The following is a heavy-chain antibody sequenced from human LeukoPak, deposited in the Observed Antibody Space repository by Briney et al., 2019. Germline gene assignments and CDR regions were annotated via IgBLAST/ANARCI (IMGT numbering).Heavy chain of an antibody. V-gene: IGHV3-64*01. CDR3: VRDSGGDAYNDYFDS. J-gene: IGHJ4*02. D-gene: IGHD5-24*01. CDR1: GLSFNTYA. Sequence: PGGSLRLSCAASGLSFNTYAMHWARQAPGKGLEYVSAISSNGDSTYYANSVKGRFTISRDNSKKTLFLQMGSLRAEDMAVYYCVRDSGGDAYNDYFDSWGQGTLVTVSS. CDR2: ISSNGDST.